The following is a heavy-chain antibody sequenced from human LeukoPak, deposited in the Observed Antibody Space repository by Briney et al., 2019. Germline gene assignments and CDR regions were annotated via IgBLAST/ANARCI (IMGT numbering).Heavy chain of an antibody. CDR3: AREDVDTTIGPYYFDY. CDR1: GFTFSSYW. D-gene: IGHD5-18*01. CDR2: INSDGSST. V-gene: IGHV3-74*01. Sequence: GGSLRLSCAASGFTFSSYWMHWVRQAPGKGLVWVSRINSDGSSTNYADSVKGRFTISRDNAKNTLYLQMNSLRAEDTAVYYCAREDVDTTIGPYYFDYWGQGTLVTVSS. J-gene: IGHJ4*02.